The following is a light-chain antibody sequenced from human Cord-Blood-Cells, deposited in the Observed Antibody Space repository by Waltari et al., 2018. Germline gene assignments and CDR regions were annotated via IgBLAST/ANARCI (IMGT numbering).Light chain of an antibody. V-gene: IGLV2-23*03. J-gene: IGLJ3*02. CDR3: CSYAGSSTFDWV. Sequence: QSALPQPYSVSGSPGQSIPISCTGNSSAVGSYNLVSLYQQHPGKAPKLMIYEGSKRPSGVSNRFSGSKSGNTASLTISGLQAEDEADYYCCSYAGSSTFDWVFGGGTKLTVL. CDR2: EGS. CDR1: SSAVGSYNL.